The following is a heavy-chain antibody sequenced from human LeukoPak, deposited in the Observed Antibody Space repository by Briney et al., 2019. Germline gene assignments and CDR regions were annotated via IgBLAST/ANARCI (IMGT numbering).Heavy chain of an antibody. CDR1: GYTFTSYG. D-gene: IGHD3-22*01. CDR3: ARVYDSSGYYDDQFDY. Sequence: GASVKVSCKASGYTFTSYGISWVRQAPGQGLEWMGWISAYNGNTNYAQKLQGRVTMTTDTSTSTAYMELRSLRSDDTAVYYCARVYDSSGYYDDQFDYWGQGTLVTVSS. J-gene: IGHJ4*02. V-gene: IGHV1-18*01. CDR2: ISAYNGNT.